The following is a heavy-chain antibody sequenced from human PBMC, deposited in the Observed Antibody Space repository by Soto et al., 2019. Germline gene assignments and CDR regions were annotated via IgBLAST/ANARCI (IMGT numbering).Heavy chain of an antibody. J-gene: IGHJ4*02. V-gene: IGHV3-53*01. CDR3: ARANVYYYDSSGSAYYFDY. Sequence: GGSLRLSCAASGFTVSSNYMSWVRQAPGQGLEWVSVIYSGGSTYYADSVKGRFTISRDNSKNTLYLQMNSLRAEDTAVYYCARANVYYYDSSGSAYYFDYWGQGTLVTVSS. CDR2: IYSGGST. D-gene: IGHD3-22*01. CDR1: GFTVSSNY.